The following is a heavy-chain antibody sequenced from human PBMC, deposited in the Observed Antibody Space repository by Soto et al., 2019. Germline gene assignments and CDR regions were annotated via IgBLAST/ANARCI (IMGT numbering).Heavy chain of an antibody. CDR1: GGNFNTYT. V-gene: IGHV1-69*02. Sequence: QVQLVQSGAEVKKPGSSVTVSCKASGGNFNTYTISWVRQAPGQGLEWMGRSIPVLGVADYAQKFRDRVRITADKSTSTAYMELSRLTSDDTAVYYCATRREKQLVPDYFQLWGQGTLVTVSS. J-gene: IGHJ1*01. CDR3: ATRREKQLVPDYFQL. D-gene: IGHD6-13*01. CDR2: SIPVLGVA.